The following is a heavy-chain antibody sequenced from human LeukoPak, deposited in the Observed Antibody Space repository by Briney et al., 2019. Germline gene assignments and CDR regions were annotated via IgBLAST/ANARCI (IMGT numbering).Heavy chain of an antibody. CDR2: INHSGST. CDR1: GGSISSGGYY. J-gene: IGHJ4*02. CDR3: ASSRNGYSSGYPFDY. V-gene: IGHV4-39*07. Sequence: SETLSLTCTVSGGSISSGGYYWRWIRQPTGKGLEWIGEINHSGSTNYNPSLKSRITISVDTSKNQFSLKLSSVTAADTAVYYCASSRNGYSSGYPFDYWGQGTLVTVSS. D-gene: IGHD3-22*01.